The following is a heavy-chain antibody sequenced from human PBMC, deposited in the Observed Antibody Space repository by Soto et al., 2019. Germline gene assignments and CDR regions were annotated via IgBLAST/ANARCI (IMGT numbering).Heavy chain of an antibody. CDR3: AGEDSDLLPGSSIRGAWSDP. CDR1: GYIFTSYI. J-gene: IGHJ5*02. V-gene: IGHV1-3*05. D-gene: IGHD3-9*01. Sequence: QVQLVQSGAEERKPGASVRISCKASGYIFTSYIIHWVRQAPGQGLEWMGWISTVDGNTKYSQKFQGRINITATTPAGPAQLNLGSLRSEDPAIYFCAGEDSDLLPGSSIRGAWSDPWAREPWSPSPQ. CDR2: ISTVDGNT.